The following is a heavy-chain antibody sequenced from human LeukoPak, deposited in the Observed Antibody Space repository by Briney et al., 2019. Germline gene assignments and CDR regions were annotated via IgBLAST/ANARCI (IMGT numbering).Heavy chain of an antibody. D-gene: IGHD6-13*01. J-gene: IGHJ4*02. V-gene: IGHV4-59*01. CDR1: GGSISSYY. CDR3: ARSGVRYSSSWYLVY. Sequence: SETLSLTCTVSGGSISSYYWSWIRQPPGKGLEWIGYIYYSGSTNYYPSLKSRVTISVDTSKNQFSLKLSSVTAADTAVYYCARSGVRYSSSWYLVYWGQGTLVTVSS. CDR2: IYYSGST.